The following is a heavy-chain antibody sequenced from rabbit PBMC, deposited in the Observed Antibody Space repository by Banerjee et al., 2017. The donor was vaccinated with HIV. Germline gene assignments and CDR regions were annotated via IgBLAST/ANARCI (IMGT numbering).Heavy chain of an antibody. Sequence: QSLEESGGDLVKPGASLTLTCTASGIDFSSYYYMWWVRQAPGKGPEWIGCIDTSSSNTWYASWVNGRFSISKTSSTTVTLQMTSLTAADTATYFCARDLGVAAYDSSDLWGPGTLVTVS. CDR2: IDTSSSNT. CDR1: GIDFSSYYY. V-gene: IGHV1S40*01. J-gene: IGHJ4*01. CDR3: ARDLGVAAYDSSDL. D-gene: IGHD6-1*01.